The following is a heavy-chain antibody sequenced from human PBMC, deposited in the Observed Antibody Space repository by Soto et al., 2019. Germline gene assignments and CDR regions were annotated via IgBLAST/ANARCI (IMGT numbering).Heavy chain of an antibody. J-gene: IGHJ4*02. D-gene: IGHD3-22*01. CDR2: INWNGGST. CDR3: ATVPYFFDSSGYYFDY. V-gene: IGHV3-20*04. Sequence: PGGSLRLSCAASGFSFDDYGMSWVRQGPGKGLEWVSGINWNGGSTGYADSVKGRFTISRDNAKNSLYLQMKSLRAEDTALYYCATVPYFFDSSGYYFDYWGQGT. CDR1: GFSFDDYG.